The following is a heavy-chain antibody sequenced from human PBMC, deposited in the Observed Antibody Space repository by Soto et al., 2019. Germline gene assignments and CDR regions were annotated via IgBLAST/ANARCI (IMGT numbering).Heavy chain of an antibody. CDR2: ISAYNGNT. D-gene: IGHD2-2*02. J-gene: IGHJ3*02. V-gene: IGHV1-18*04. CDR3: ARDLGHCSSTSCYTNAFDI. CDR1: GYTFTSYG. Sequence: ASVKVSCKASGYTFTSYGISWVRQAPGQGLEWMGWISAYNGNTNYAQKLQGRVTMTTDTSTSTAYMELRSLRSDDTAVYYCARDLGHCSSTSCYTNAFDIWGQGTMVSVSS.